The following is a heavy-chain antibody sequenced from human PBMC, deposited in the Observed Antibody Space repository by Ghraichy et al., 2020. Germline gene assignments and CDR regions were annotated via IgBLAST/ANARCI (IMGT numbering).Heavy chain of an antibody. CDR2: IGTTGDT. Sequence: GGSLRLSCAASGFTFSTHDMHWVRQATGKGLEWVSAIGTTGDTYYPDSVKGRFTISREDAKNSLYLQMNSLSAGDTAVYYCAREELDKRRGPNTAPLDYWGQGTLVTVSS. CDR3: AREELDKRRGPNTAPLDY. D-gene: IGHD1-7*01. CDR1: GFTFSTHD. V-gene: IGHV3-13*01. J-gene: IGHJ4*02.